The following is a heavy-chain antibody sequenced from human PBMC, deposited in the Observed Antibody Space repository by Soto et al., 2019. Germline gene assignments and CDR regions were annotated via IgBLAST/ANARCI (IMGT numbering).Heavy chain of an antibody. CDR3: ARKDIRAGPYYYYMDV. V-gene: IGHV3-33*01. J-gene: IGHJ6*03. CDR2: IWYDGSNK. CDR1: GFTFSSYG. Sequence: PGGSLRLSCAASGFTFSSYGMHWVRQAPGKGLEWVAVIWYDGSNKYYADSVKGRFTISRDNSKNTLYLQMNSLRAEDTAVYYCARKDIRAGPYYYYMDVWGLGTLVTVSS. D-gene: IGHD6-19*01.